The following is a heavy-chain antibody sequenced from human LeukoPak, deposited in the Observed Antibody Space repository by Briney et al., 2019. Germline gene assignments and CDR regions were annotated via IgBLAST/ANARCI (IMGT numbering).Heavy chain of an antibody. CDR2: IWYDGSNK. CDR3: AKTSGGIAVAGVFDY. D-gene: IGHD6-13*01. V-gene: IGHV3-33*06. Sequence: GSLRLSCAASGFTFSSYGMHWVRQAPGKGLEWVAVIWYDGSNKYYADSVKGRFTISRDNSKNTLYLQMNSLRAEDTAVYYCAKTSGGIAVAGVFDYWGQGTLVTVSS. J-gene: IGHJ4*02. CDR1: GFTFSSYG.